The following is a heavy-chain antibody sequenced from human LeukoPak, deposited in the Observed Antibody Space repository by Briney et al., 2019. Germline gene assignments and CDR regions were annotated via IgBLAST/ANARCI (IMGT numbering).Heavy chain of an antibody. CDR3: ARGDIVVVTATQGYNWFDA. D-gene: IGHD2-21*02. V-gene: IGHV5-51*01. J-gene: IGHJ5*02. CDR1: GYSFTNYW. CDR2: IYPGDSTT. Sequence: GESLKISCKGSGYSFTNYWIGWVRQMPGKGLEWMGVIYPGDSTTLYSPSFQGRVTISADKSITTAYLQWSSLKASDTAMYYCARGDIVVVTATQGYNWFDAWGQGTLVTVSS.